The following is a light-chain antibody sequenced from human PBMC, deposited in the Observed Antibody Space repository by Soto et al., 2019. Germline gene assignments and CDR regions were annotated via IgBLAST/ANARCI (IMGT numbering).Light chain of an antibody. V-gene: IGLV1-44*01. J-gene: IGLJ2*01. CDR1: SSNIGSYT. CDR3: AAWDDSLNGPV. CDR2: INN. Sequence: QSVLTQPPSASGTPGQRVTISCSGSSSNIGSYTVNWYQQVPGTAPKLLIYINNQRPSGVPDRFSGCKSGTSASLAISGLQSDDEADYYCAAWDDSLNGPVFGGGTKLTVL.